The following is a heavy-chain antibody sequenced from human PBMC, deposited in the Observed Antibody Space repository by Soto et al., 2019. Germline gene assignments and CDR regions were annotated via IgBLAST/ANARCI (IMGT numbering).Heavy chain of an antibody. CDR2: AHHSGRT. V-gene: IGHV4-4*02. CDR1: GDSMSISNW. D-gene: IGHD3-10*01. J-gene: IGHJ5*02. Sequence: SETLSLTCTVSGDSMSISNWWNWVRQSPGKGLEWIGEAHHSGRTNYNPSLKSRVTISVDRSKNQFSLQLSSVTAADTAVYYCATGPHGVRGVISWFDPWGQGTLVTVSS. CDR3: ATGPHGVRGVISWFDP.